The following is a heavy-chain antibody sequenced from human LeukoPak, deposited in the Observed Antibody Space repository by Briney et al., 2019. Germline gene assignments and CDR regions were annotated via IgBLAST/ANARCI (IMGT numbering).Heavy chain of an antibody. J-gene: IGHJ6*03. CDR3: TTDFTMVRGVIDYYYYYMDV. CDR2: MKSKTDGGTT. D-gene: IGHD3-10*01. V-gene: IGHV3-15*01. Sequence: GGSLKLSCAASGFTFSNAWMSWVRQAPGKGLEWVGRMKSKTDGGTTDYAAPVKGRFTISRDDSKNTLYLQMNSLKTEDTAVYYCTTDFTMVRGVIDYYYYYMDVWGKGTTVTVSS. CDR1: GFTFSNAW.